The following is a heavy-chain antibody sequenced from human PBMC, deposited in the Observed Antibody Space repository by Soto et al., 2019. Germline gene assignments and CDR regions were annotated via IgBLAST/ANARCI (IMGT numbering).Heavy chain of an antibody. J-gene: IGHJ4*02. CDR2: TYTSGST. D-gene: IGHD2-2*01. CDR1: GGSISSYY. CDR3: ARACSSKSFYDVVDY. Sequence: SETLSLTCTVAGGSISSYYWSWIRQPAGKGLEWIGRTYTSGSTNYNPSLRSRVTISVDRSTNQLSLKLSFVSAADTAVYYCARACSSKSFYDVVDYWGQGTRVPVSS. V-gene: IGHV4-4*07.